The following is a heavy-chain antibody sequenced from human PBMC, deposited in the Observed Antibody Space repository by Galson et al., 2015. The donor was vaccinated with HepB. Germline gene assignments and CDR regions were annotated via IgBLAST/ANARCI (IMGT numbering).Heavy chain of an antibody. D-gene: IGHD1-26*01. V-gene: IGHV3-30*02. CDR2: IRYDGSNK. CDR1: GFTFSSYG. Sequence: SLRLSCAASGFTFSSYGMHWVRQAPGKGLEWGAFIRYDGSNKYYADSVKGRFTISRDNSKNTLYLQMNSLRAEDTAVYYCAKDREGRGSYLPYYFDYWGQGTLVTVSS. J-gene: IGHJ4*02. CDR3: AKDREGRGSYLPYYFDY.